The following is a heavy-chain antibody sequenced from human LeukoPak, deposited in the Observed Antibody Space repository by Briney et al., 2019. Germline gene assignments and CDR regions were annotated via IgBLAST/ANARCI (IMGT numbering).Heavy chain of an antibody. D-gene: IGHD3-9*01. V-gene: IGHV3-23*01. Sequence: PGGSLRLSCAASGFTFSSYAMSWVRQAPGKGLEWVSAISGSGGSTYYADSVKGRFTISRDNSKTTLYLQMNSLRAEATAVYYCAKGYDILTNFDYWGQGTLVTVSS. J-gene: IGHJ4*02. CDR1: GFTFSSYA. CDR3: AKGYDILTNFDY. CDR2: ISGSGGST.